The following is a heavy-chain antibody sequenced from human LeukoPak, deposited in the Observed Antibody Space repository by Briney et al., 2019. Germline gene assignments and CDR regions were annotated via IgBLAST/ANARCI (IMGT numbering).Heavy chain of an antibody. CDR1: GGTFSSYA. J-gene: IGHJ4*02. CDR3: ARGFRSYDSSGYPRVDFDY. CDR2: IIPIFGTA. D-gene: IGHD3-22*01. Sequence: SVKVSYKASGGTFSSYAISWVRQAPGQGLEWMGGIIPIFGTANYAQKFQGRVTITADESTSTAYMELSSLRSEDTAVYYCARGFRSYDSSGYPRVDFDYWGQGTLVTVSS. V-gene: IGHV1-69*13.